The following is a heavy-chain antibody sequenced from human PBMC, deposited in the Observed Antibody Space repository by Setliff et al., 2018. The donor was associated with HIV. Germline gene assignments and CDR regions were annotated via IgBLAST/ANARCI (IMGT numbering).Heavy chain of an antibody. CDR2: IYHSGST. Sequence: SETLSLTCAVSGYSISSGYYWGWIRQPPGKGLEWIGSIYHSGSTYYSPSLKSRVTISVDTSKNQFSLKLSSVTAADTAVYYCASFGGWYPDAFDIWGQGTMVTVSS. CDR3: ASFGGWYPDAFDI. V-gene: IGHV4-38-2*01. J-gene: IGHJ3*02. CDR1: GYSISSGYY. D-gene: IGHD6-19*01.